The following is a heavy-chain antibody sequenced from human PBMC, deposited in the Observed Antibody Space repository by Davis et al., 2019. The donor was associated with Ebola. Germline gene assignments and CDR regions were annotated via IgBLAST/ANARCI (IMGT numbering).Heavy chain of an antibody. J-gene: IGHJ5*02. V-gene: IGHV1-18*01. CDR3: ARVIGVRSSGWYEWGNWFDP. Sequence: ASVKVSCKASGYTFTSYDINWVRQATGQGLEWMGWISAYNGNTNYAQKLQGRVTMTTDTSTSTAYMELRSLSSDDTAVYYCARVIGVRSSGWYEWGNWFDPWGQGTLVTVSS. D-gene: IGHD6-19*01. CDR2: ISAYNGNT. CDR1: GYTFTSYD.